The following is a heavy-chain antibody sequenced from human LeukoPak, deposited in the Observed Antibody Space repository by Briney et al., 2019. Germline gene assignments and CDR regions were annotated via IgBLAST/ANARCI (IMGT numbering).Heavy chain of an antibody. CDR1: GGSFSGYY. Sequence: PSETLSLTCAVYGGSFSGYYWSWIRQPPGKRLEWIGEINHSGSTNYNPSLKSRVTISVDTSKNQFSLKLGSVTAADTAVYYCARGDSHLHSSGYYYYWGQGTLVTVSS. D-gene: IGHD3-22*01. CDR2: INHSGST. V-gene: IGHV4-34*01. J-gene: IGHJ4*02. CDR3: ARGDSHLHSSGYYYY.